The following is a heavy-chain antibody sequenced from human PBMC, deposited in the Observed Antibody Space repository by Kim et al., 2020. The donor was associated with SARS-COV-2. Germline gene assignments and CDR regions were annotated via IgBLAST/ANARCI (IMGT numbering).Heavy chain of an antibody. D-gene: IGHD3-10*01. J-gene: IGHJ4*02. CDR3: ATDLTSTTSGSF. Sequence: YYAKSVKGRLTLSRDNSKKTLYLQMNSLRAEDTAVYYCATDLTSTTSGSFWGQGTLVTVSS. V-gene: IGHV3-33*01.